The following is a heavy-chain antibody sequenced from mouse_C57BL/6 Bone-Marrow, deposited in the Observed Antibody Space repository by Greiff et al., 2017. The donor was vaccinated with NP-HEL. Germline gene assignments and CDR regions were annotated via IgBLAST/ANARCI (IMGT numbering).Heavy chain of an antibody. CDR3: AIGGDY. V-gene: IGHV1-74*01. Sequence: QVQLQQPGAELVKPGASVKVSCQASGYTFTSYWMHWVKQRPGQGLEWIGRIHPSASDTNYNQKFKGKATLTVDKYSSTAYMPRSSLTSEDSAVYYCAIGGDYWGQGTSVTVSS. CDR2: IHPSASDT. CDR1: GYTFTSYW. J-gene: IGHJ4*01.